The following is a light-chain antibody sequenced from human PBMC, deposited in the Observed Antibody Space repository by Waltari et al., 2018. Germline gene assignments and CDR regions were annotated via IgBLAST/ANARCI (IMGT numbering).Light chain of an antibody. J-gene: IGKJ5*01. V-gene: IGKV3-11*01. CDR2: DAS. CDR3: QQRFTWPSIT. Sequence: EIVLTQSPATLSLSPGERATLSCRTSQSVNSYLAWYQHKPGQAPRLLFYDASNRATGIPARFSGSGSGTDFTLTISSLEPDDFALYYCQQRFTWPSITFGQGTRLEIK. CDR1: QSVNSY.